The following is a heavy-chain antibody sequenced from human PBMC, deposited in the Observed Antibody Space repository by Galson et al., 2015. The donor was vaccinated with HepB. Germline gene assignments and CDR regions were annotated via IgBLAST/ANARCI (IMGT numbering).Heavy chain of an antibody. CDR1: GYTFTGYY. CDR3: ARGYGSGTDGGGPLGYYYYMDV. CDR2: INPNSGGT. D-gene: IGHD3-10*01. Sequence: SVKVSCKASGYTFTGYYMHWVRQAPGQGLEWMGWINPNSGGTNYAQKFQGWVTMTRDTSISTAYMELSRLRSDDTAVYYCARGYGSGTDGGGPLGYYYYMDVWGKGTTVTVSS. J-gene: IGHJ6*03. V-gene: IGHV1-2*04.